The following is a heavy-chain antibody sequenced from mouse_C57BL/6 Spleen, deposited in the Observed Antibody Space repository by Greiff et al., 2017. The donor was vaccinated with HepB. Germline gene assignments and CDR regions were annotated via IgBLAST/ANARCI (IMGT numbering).Heavy chain of an antibody. J-gene: IGHJ3*01. Sequence: EVKLMESGGDLVKPGGSLKLSCAASGFTFSSYGMSWVRQTPDKRLEWVATISSGGSYTYYPDSVKGRFTISRDNAKNTLYLQMSSLKSEDTAMYYCARPPFYGSTSAWFAYWGQGTLVTVSA. D-gene: IGHD1-1*01. V-gene: IGHV5-6*01. CDR2: ISSGGSYT. CDR1: GFTFSSYG. CDR3: ARPPFYGSTSAWFAY.